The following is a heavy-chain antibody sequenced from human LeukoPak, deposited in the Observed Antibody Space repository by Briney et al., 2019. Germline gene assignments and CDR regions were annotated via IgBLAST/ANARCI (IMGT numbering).Heavy chain of an antibody. D-gene: IGHD7-27*01. CDR2: ISGSGGST. V-gene: IGHV3-23*01. CDR3: AKDPNPPDPNSESLGILDHFDY. Sequence: PSETLSLTCTVSGGSISSGGYYWSWVRQAPGKGLEWVSAISGSGGSTYYADSVKGRFTISRDNSKNTLYLQMNSLRAEDTAVYYCAKDPNPPDPNSESLGILDHFDYWGQGTLVTVSS. J-gene: IGHJ4*02. CDR1: GGSISSGGYY.